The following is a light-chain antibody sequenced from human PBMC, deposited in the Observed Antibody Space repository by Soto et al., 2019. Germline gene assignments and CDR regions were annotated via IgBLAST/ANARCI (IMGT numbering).Light chain of an antibody. Sequence: EIELTQSPATLSLSLGERVTLSCRASQSVGDYFAWYQQQPGQPPRLLISDASNRAAGIPARFSGSGSGTDFPLTISILEPEDVAVYYCQQRGNLYTFGQGTKLEIK. CDR3: QQRGNLYT. V-gene: IGKV3-11*01. CDR2: DAS. CDR1: QSVGDY. J-gene: IGKJ2*01.